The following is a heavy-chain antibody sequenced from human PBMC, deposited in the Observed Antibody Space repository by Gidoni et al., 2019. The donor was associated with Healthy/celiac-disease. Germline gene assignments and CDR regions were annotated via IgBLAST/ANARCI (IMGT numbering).Heavy chain of an antibody. CDR3: ARGEEQQLGGYNWFDP. Sequence: EVQLVESGGGLIQPGGSLRLSCAASGFTVSSNYMSWVRQSPGKGLEWVSVIYSGGSTYYADSVKGRFTISRDNPKNTLYLQMNSLRAEDTAVYYCARGEEQQLGGYNWFDPWGQGTLVTVSS. J-gene: IGHJ5*02. D-gene: IGHD6-13*01. CDR1: GFTVSSNY. V-gene: IGHV3-53*01. CDR2: IYSGGST.